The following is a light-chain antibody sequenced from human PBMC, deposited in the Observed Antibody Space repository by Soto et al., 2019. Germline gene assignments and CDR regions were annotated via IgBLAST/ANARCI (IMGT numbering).Light chain of an antibody. V-gene: IGKV3-11*01. J-gene: IGKJ1*01. CDR2: VAS. Sequence: EVVLTQSPATLSLSPGERATLSCRASENVRTFVDWYQQKPGQAPRLLIYVASNRATGIPARFSGSGSGTDFTLTIRNREPEDFAVYYCQQHSHWPPWTLGQGTRVEIQ. CDR1: ENVRTF. CDR3: QQHSHWPPWT.